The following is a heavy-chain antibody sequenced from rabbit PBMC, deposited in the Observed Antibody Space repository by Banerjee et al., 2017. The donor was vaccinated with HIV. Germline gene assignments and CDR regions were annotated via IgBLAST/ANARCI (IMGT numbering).Heavy chain of an antibody. D-gene: IGHD2-1*01. Sequence: EESGGGLVQPEGSLTLTCTASGFSFSSSYWICWVRQAPGKGLEWIACIYAGKGSTDYASWAKGRFTVSKTSSTTVTLQMTSLTAADTATYFCARSPGYGDYAYGALWGPGTLVTVS. CDR1: GFSFSSSYW. V-gene: IGHV1S45*01. CDR2: IYAGKGST. CDR3: ARSPGYGDYAYGAL. J-gene: IGHJ4*01.